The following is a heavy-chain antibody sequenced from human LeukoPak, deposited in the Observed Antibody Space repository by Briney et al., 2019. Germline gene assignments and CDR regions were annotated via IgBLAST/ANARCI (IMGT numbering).Heavy chain of an antibody. D-gene: IGHD3-22*01. J-gene: IGHJ4*02. CDR2: IYYSGST. CDR3: ASDRGSGYSVASPNFDY. CDR1: GGSISSGGYY. Sequence: PSQTLSLTCTVSGGSISSGGYYWSWIRQHPGKGPEWLGYIYYSGSTYYNPSLKSRVTISVDTSKNQFSLKLSSVTAADTAVYYCASDRGSGYSVASPNFDYWGQGTLVTVSS. V-gene: IGHV4-31*03.